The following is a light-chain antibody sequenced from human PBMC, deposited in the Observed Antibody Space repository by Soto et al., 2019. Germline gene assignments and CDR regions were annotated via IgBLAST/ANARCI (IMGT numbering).Light chain of an antibody. Sequence: QSALTQPASVSGSPGQSITISCTGSSSDVGSYNLVSWYQQHPGKAPKLMIYEGNKRPSGVSNRFSGSKSGNTASLTISELQAEDEADYYCCSYAGSSTPYVFGTGTKLT. CDR1: SSDVGSYNL. CDR2: EGN. J-gene: IGLJ1*01. CDR3: CSYAGSSTPYV. V-gene: IGLV2-23*01.